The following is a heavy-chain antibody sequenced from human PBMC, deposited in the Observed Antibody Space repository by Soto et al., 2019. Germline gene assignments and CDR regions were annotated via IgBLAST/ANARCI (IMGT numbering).Heavy chain of an antibody. J-gene: IGHJ4*02. CDR3: TRAAWFPYLSFY. D-gene: IGHD3-10*01. Sequence: PGGSLRLSCEASGFNFSHYAMHWVRQAPGKGLEWLAIISLEGRFTISRDNANNSVYLQMDSLGAEDTALYYCTRAAWFPYLSFYWGQGDLVTVSS. CDR2: II. V-gene: IGHV3-30*03. CDR1: GFNFSHYA.